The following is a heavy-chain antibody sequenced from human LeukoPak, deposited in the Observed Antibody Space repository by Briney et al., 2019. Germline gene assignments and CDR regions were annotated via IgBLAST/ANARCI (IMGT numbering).Heavy chain of an antibody. Sequence: PGGSLRLSCAASGFTFSSYNMNWVRQAPGKGLEWVSTITSSSSIFYTDSVKGRFSISRDNAKNSLYLQMNSLRAEDTAVYYCARIGLYPGYSSGWAHDFDYWGQGTLVTVSS. CDR2: ITSSSSI. J-gene: IGHJ4*02. D-gene: IGHD6-19*01. V-gene: IGHV3-21*01. CDR1: GFTFSSYN. CDR3: ARIGLYPGYSSGWAHDFDY.